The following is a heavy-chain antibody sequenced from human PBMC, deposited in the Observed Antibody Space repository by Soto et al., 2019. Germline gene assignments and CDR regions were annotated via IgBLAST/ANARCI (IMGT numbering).Heavy chain of an antibody. Sequence: QVQLVQSGAEVKKPGSSVKVSCKASGGTFSSYAISWVLQAPGQGLEWMGGIISIFGTANYAQKFQGRVTIPADESTRTPYMEVSSLRSEDTVVYYCARDLGGGYSSTDESLGNNYFYFWRQGTLVTVSS. V-gene: IGHV1-69*01. CDR3: ARDLGGGYSSTDESLGNNYFYF. CDR1: GGTFSSYA. CDR2: IISIFGTA. J-gene: IGHJ4*02. D-gene: IGHD3-16*01.